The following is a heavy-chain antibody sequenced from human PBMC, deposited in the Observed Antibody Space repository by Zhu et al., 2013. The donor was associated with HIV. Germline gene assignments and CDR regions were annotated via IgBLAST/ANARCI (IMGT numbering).Heavy chain of an antibody. CDR2: ISYDGSNK. V-gene: IGHV3-30-3*01. D-gene: IGHD2-15*01. Sequence: VQLVESGGGVVQPGRSLRLSCAASGFTFSSYAMHWVRQAPGKGLEWVAVISYDGSNKYYADSVKGRFTISRDNSKNTLYLQMNSLRAEDTAVYYCARDEDIVVVVAATPASGMDVWGQGTTVTVSS. CDR3: ARDEDIVVVVAATPASGMDV. J-gene: IGHJ6*02. CDR1: GFTFSSYA.